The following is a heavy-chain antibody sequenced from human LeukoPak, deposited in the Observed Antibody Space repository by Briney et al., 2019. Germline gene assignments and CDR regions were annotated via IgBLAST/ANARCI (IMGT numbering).Heavy chain of an antibody. CDR1: GETVSSNSAE. J-gene: IGHJ1*01. CDR3: ADWGPN. D-gene: IGHD7-27*01. Sequence: SQTLSLTCVISGETVSSNSAEWNWIRQSPSRGLEWLGRTYYSSKGFTESAPSEKGRITITPDSSKNQFSLELNSVTPEDTAVYYCADWGPNGGLGTRVAVSS. V-gene: IGHV6-1*01. CDR2: TYYSSKGFT.